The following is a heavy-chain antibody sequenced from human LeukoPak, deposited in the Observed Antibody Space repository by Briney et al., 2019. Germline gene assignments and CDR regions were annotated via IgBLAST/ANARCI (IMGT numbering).Heavy chain of an antibody. CDR3: ATSSGSPWYYGMDV. CDR2: FDPEDGET. CDR1: GYTLTELS. V-gene: IGHV1-24*01. J-gene: IGHJ6*02. Sequence: GASVKVSCKVSGYTLTELSMHWVRQAPGKGLEWMGGFDPEDGETIYAQKFQGRVTMTEDTSTDTAYMELSSLRSEDTAVYYCATSSGSPWYYGMDVWGQGTTVTVSS. D-gene: IGHD1-26*01.